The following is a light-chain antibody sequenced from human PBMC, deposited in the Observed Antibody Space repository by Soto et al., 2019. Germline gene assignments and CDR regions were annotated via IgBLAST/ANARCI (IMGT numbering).Light chain of an antibody. CDR2: GAS. J-gene: IGKJ2*01. CDR1: QSVDNIY. V-gene: IGKV3-20*01. Sequence: EIVLMQSPGTLSLSPGERATLSCRASQSVDNIYLAWYQHKPGQAPRLLIYGASSRVTGVPDRFSGSGSGTDFTLTISRLEPEDFAVYYCKQYGSSRTFGQGTKVEIK. CDR3: KQYGSSRT.